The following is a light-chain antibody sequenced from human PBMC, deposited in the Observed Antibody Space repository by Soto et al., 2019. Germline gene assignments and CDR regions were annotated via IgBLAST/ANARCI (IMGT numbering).Light chain of an antibody. CDR1: QSISSY. Sequence: DIQMTQSPSSLSASVGDRVTITCRASQSISSYLNWYQQKPGKAPKLLIYAASSLQSGVPSRFSGSGSGTDFSGSGSGTDFTLTISSLQPEDFATYYCQQSYRTPYTFGQGTKLEIK. V-gene: IGKV1-39*01. CDR3: QQSYRTPYT. J-gene: IGKJ2*01. CDR2: AAS.